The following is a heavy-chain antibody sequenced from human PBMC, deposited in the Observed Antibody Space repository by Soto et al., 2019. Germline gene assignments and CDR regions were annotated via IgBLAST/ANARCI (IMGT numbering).Heavy chain of an antibody. CDR2: INHSGGT. Sequence: SETLSLTCAVSGGSFSGYYWSWIRQSPGKGLEWIGDINHSGGTNYNPSLKSRVTISGDTSRSRFSLRLSSVTAADTAVYYCAREYSNSPEAFDSWGQGTLVTVSS. V-gene: IGHV4-34*01. J-gene: IGHJ4*02. CDR1: GGSFSGYY. D-gene: IGHD6-6*01. CDR3: AREYSNSPEAFDS.